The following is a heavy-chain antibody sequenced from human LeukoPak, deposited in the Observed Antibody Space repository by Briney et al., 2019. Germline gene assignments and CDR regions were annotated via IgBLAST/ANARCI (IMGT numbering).Heavy chain of an antibody. CDR3: ARANGWQQTPLDY. Sequence: GGSLRLSCAASGFTLSDYYMSWIRQAPGRGREWVSYISSSGSTIYYADSVRGRFTISRDNAKNTLYLQMNSLRAEDTAVYYCARANGWQQTPLDYWGQGTLVTVSS. J-gene: IGHJ4*02. CDR2: ISSSGSTI. CDR1: GFTLSDYY. V-gene: IGHV3-11*01. D-gene: IGHD6-13*01.